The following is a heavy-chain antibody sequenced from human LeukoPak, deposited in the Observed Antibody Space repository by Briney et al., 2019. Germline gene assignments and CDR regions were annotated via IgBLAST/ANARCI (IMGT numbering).Heavy chain of an antibody. CDR2: IYYSGST. CDR3: AREGEMALFDY. J-gene: IGHJ4*02. Sequence: SETLSLTCAVYGGSFSGYYWSWIRQPPGRGLEWIGYIYYSGSTYYNPSLKSRVTISVDTSKNQFSLKLSSVTAADTAVYYCAREGEMALFDYWGQGTLVTVSS. CDR1: GGSFSGYY. V-gene: IGHV4-34*01. D-gene: IGHD5-24*01.